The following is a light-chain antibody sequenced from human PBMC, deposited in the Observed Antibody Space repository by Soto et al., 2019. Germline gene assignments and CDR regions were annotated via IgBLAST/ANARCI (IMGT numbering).Light chain of an antibody. CDR2: DTN. CDR3: LLIYPGVGEV. Sequence: QAVVTHEPSLTVSPGGTVTLTCGSSTGAVTSGHYPHWFQQKSGQAPRTLIYDTNNRHSWTPARFSGSLLGGKGALTLSDAQPEDEADYYCLLIYPGVGEVFGTGTKVTVL. V-gene: IGLV7-46*01. CDR1: TGAVTSGHY. J-gene: IGLJ1*01.